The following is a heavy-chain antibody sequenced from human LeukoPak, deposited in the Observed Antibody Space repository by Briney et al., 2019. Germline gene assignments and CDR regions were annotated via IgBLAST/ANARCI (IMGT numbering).Heavy chain of an antibody. Sequence: PSETLSLTCAVYGGSFSGYYWSWIRQPPGKGLEWIGEINHSGSTNYNPSLKSRVTISVDTSKNQFSLKLSSVTAADTAVYYCARGARYYFDCWGQGTLVTVSS. CDR2: INHSGST. V-gene: IGHV4-34*01. CDR1: GGSFSGYY. J-gene: IGHJ4*02. CDR3: ARGARYYFDC.